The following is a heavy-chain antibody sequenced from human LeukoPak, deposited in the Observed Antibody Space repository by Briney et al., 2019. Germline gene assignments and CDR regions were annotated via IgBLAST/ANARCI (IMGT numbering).Heavy chain of an antibody. CDR2: IKRDGSET. J-gene: IGHJ4*02. CDR1: GFTFSGYW. V-gene: IGHV3-7*02. CDR3: ARAQWRRPDY. Sequence: TGGSLRLSCAASGFTFSGYWMSWFRQAPGKGLEWVATIKRDGSETDYVDSVKGRFTISRDNAKNSLYLQMNSLRIEDTAVYYCARAQWRRPDYWGQGTLVTVSS. D-gene: IGHD5-12*01.